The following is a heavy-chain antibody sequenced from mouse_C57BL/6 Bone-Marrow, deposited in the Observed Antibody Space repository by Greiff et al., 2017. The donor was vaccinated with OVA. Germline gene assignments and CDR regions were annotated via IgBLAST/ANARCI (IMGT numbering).Heavy chain of an antibody. J-gene: IGHJ2*01. CDR1: GYTFTDYY. D-gene: IGHD2-1*01. Sequence: VQLQQSGPVLVKPGASVKMSCKASGYTFTDYYMNWVKQSHGKSLEWIGVINPYNGGTSYNQKFKGKATLTVDKSSSTDYMELNSLTSEDSAVYYCAREGIYYGNYPYYFDYWGQGTTLTVSS. V-gene: IGHV1-19*01. CDR3: AREGIYYGNYPYYFDY. CDR2: INPYNGGT.